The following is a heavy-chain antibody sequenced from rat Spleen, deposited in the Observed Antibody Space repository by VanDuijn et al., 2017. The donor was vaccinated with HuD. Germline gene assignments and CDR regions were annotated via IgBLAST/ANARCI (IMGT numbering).Heavy chain of an antibody. CDR3: ANHGDHYYDGTYYYGPFDY. Sequence: QVQLQQSGAELAKPGSSVKISCKASGFTFTSYYINWIKQRPGQALEWIGAINPGSGGTGYNEKFKGKATLTVDKSSSTAFMQLSSLTPEDTAVYYCANHGDHYYDGTYYYGPFDYWGQGVMVTVSS. CDR1: GFTFTSYY. V-gene: IGHV1-60*01. D-gene: IGHD1-12*02. CDR2: INPGSGGT. J-gene: IGHJ2*01.